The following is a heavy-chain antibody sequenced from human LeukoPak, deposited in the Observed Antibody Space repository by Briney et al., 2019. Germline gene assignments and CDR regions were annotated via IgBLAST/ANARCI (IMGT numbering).Heavy chain of an antibody. CDR1: GFTFSSYA. CDR2: ISGSGGST. CDR3: AKDPPGYCSGGSCFTPYGY. D-gene: IGHD2-15*01. J-gene: IGHJ4*02. Sequence: GGSLRLSCAASGFTFSSYAMSWVRQAPGKGLEWVSAISGSGGSTYYADSVKGRFTISRDNSKNTLYLQMNSLRAEDTAVYYCAKDPPGYCSGGSCFTPYGYSGQGTLVTVSS. V-gene: IGHV3-23*01.